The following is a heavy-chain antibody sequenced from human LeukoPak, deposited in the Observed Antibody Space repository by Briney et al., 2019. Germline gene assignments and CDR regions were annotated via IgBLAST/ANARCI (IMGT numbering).Heavy chain of an antibody. CDR2: TYYSGST. J-gene: IGHJ4*02. D-gene: IGHD5-12*01. Sequence: ASETLSLTCTVSGRSVSSGSYYWSWIRQPPGKGLEWIGYTYYSGSTNYNPSLKSRVTISVDTSKNQFSLKLSSVTAADTAVYYCARGDIVATHFDYWGQGTLVTVSS. V-gene: IGHV4-61*01. CDR1: GRSVSSGSYY. CDR3: ARGDIVATHFDY.